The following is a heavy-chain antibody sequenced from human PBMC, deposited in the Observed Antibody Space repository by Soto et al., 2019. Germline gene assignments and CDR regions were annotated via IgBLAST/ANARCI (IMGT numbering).Heavy chain of an antibody. D-gene: IGHD3-10*01. J-gene: IGHJ6*02. CDR1: GGSISRSSYY. CDR3: ARQPATTYGSAGPPDV. V-gene: IGHV4-39*01. Sequence: PSETLSLTCAVSGGSISRSSYYWGWIRQPPGKGLEWIGSIYYSGSTYYNPSLKSRVTVFVDTSKNQFSLKLSSVTAADTAVYYCARQPATTYGSAGPPDVWGQGTTVTVSS. CDR2: IYYSGST.